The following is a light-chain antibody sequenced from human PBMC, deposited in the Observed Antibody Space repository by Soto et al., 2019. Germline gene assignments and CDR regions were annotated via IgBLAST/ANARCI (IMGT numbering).Light chain of an antibody. CDR1: SNDVGGYAY. CDR3: CSYTGNTTPV. CDR2: EVS. Sequence: QSALTQPASVSGSPGQSITISCTGTSNDVGGYAYVSWYQQYPGKAPKLVISEVSNRPSGVSHRFSGSRSGNTASLTISGVQAEDEADYHCCSYTGNTTPVFGGGTKLTVL. J-gene: IGLJ3*02. V-gene: IGLV2-14*01.